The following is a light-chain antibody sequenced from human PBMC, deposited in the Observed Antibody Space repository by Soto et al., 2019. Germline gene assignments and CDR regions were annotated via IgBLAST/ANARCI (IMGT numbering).Light chain of an antibody. V-gene: IGKV1-39*01. J-gene: IGKJ1*01. CDR1: QSIGTY. CDR3: HQSDSTPQT. CDR2: VAT. Sequence: DVQLTQSPSSLSASLGDRVTISCRASQSIGTYLNWFLQKPVKAPKLLIYVATSLQNGVPSRFSGTGSGTDFALTISSLQPEDVGVYYCHQSDSTPQTFGQGTRV.